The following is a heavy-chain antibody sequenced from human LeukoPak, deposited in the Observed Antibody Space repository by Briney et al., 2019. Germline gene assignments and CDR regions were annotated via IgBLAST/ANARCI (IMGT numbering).Heavy chain of an antibody. V-gene: IGHV3-74*01. J-gene: IGHJ6*03. CDR1: GFTFSSYW. D-gene: IGHD3-16*01. CDR3: ARFSYYYIDV. Sequence: GGSLRLSCAASGFTFSSYWMHWVRQAPGKGLVWVSRINDDGSSTSYADSVKGRFTISRDNAKNSLYLHMNSLRAEDTAVYYCARFSYYYIDVWGKGTTVTISS. CDR2: INDDGSST.